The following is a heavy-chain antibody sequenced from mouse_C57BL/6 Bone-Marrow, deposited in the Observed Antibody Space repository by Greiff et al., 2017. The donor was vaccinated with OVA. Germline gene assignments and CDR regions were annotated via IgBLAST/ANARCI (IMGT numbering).Heavy chain of an antibody. CDR2: INPGSGGT. J-gene: IGHJ4*01. D-gene: IGHD4-1*01. Sequence: QVQLQQSGAELVRPGTSVKVSCKASGYAFTNYLIEWVKQRPGQGLEWIGVINPGSGGTNYNEKFKGKATLTADKSSSTAYMQLSSLTSEDSAVYFCARILWDVGMDYWGQGTSVTVSS. CDR1: GYAFTNYL. V-gene: IGHV1-54*01. CDR3: ARILWDVGMDY.